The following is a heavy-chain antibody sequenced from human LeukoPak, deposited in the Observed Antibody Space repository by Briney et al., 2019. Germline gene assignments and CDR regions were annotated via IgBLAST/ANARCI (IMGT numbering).Heavy chain of an antibody. V-gene: IGHV3-23*01. CDR1: GFTFSSDA. CDR3: AKDLPATYYYGSGSYYNWNAFDI. Sequence: GGSLSLSCAASGFTFSSDAMSWVRQAPGKGLEWVSAISGSGGSTYYADSVKGRFTISRDNSKNTLYLQMNSLRAEDTAVYYCAKDLPATYYYGSGSYYNWNAFDIWGQGTMVTVSS. CDR2: ISGSGGST. J-gene: IGHJ3*02. D-gene: IGHD3-10*01.